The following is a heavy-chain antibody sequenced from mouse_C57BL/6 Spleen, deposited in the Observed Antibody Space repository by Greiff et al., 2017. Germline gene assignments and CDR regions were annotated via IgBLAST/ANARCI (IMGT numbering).Heavy chain of an antibody. CDR3: ARKAATVVGFDY. CDR2: INPNNGGT. J-gene: IGHJ2*01. CDR1: GYTFTDYN. V-gene: IGHV1-18*01. Sequence: VHVKQSGPELVKPGASVKIPCKASGYTFTDYNMDWVKQSHGKSLEWIGDINPNNGGTIYNQKFKGKATLTVDKSSSTAYMELRSLTSEDTAVYYCARKAATVVGFDYWGQGTTLTVSS. D-gene: IGHD1-1*01.